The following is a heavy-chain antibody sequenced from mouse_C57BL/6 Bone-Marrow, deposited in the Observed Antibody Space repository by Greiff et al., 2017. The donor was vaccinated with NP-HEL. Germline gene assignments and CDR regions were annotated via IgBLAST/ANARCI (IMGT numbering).Heavy chain of an antibody. CDR1: GYTFTDYY. D-gene: IGHD1-1*01. CDR2: INPYNGGT. J-gene: IGHJ2*01. CDR3: ARKITTVVADD. V-gene: IGHV1-19*01. Sequence: VQLQQSGPVLVKPGASVKMSCKASGYTFTDYYMNWVKQSHGKSLEWIGVINPYNGGTSYNQKFKGKATLTVDKSSSTAYMELNSLTSEDSAVYYGARKITTVVADDWGQGTTLTVSS.